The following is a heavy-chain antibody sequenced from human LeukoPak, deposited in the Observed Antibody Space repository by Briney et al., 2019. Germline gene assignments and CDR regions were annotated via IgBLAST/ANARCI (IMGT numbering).Heavy chain of an antibody. J-gene: IGHJ4*02. Sequence: GASVKVSCKASGYTVTGYYMHWVRQAPGQGLEWMGWINPNSGGTNYAQKFQGRVTMTRDTSISTAYMELSRLRSDDTAVYYCARGRFLDSPLSYYFDYWGQGTLVTVSS. V-gene: IGHV1-2*02. CDR2: INPNSGGT. CDR3: ARGRFLDSPLSYYFDY. D-gene: IGHD3-3*01. CDR1: GYTVTGYY.